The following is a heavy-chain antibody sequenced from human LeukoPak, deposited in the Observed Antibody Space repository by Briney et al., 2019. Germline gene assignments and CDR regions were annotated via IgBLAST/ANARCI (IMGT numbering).Heavy chain of an antibody. CDR3: ARDLGQWLATDLDY. CDR1: GYTFTGYY. CDR2: INPNSGGT. J-gene: IGHJ4*02. V-gene: IGHV1-2*02. Sequence: ASVKVSCKASGYTFTGYYMHWVRQAPGQGPEWMGWINPNSGGTNYAQKFQGRVTMTRDTSISTAYMELSRLRPDDTAVYYCARDLGQWLATDLDYWGQGTLVTVSS. D-gene: IGHD6-19*01.